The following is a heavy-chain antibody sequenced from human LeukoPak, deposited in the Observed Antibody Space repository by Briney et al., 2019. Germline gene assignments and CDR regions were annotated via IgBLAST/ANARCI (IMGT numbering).Heavy chain of an antibody. D-gene: IGHD3-10*01. V-gene: IGHV1-2*04. CDR1: GYTFTGYY. Sequence: ASVNVSCTASGYTFTGYYMHWVRQAPGQGLEWMGWINPNSGGTNYAQKFQGWVTMTRDTSISTAYMELSRLRSDDTAVYYCARDYGSGSCHTDYYYGMDVWGQGTTVKVSS. J-gene: IGHJ6*02. CDR3: ARDYGSGSCHTDYYYGMDV. CDR2: INPNSGGT.